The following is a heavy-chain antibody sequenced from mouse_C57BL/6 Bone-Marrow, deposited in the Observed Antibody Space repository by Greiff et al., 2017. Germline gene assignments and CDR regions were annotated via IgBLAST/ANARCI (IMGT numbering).Heavy chain of an antibody. CDR3: TRGGEAMDY. J-gene: IGHJ4*01. V-gene: IGHV1-5*01. CDR1: GYTFTSYS. CDR2: LYPGNSDT. Sequence: VQLLQSGTVLARPGASVKMSCKTSGYTFTSYSMHWVKQRPGQGLEWIGALYPGNSDTYYNQKFKGKANMTAATSASSAYMELSSLTNEDSAVYYSTRGGEAMDYWGQGTSVTVSS.